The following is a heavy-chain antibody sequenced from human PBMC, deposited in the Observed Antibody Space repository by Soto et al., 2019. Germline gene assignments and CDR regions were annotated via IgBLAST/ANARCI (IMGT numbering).Heavy chain of an antibody. D-gene: IGHD3-10*01. V-gene: IGHV4-34*01. CDR3: AAGYYFDY. J-gene: IGHJ4*01. Sequence: SETLSLTCAVYGGSFSGYFWNWIRQPPGKGLEWIGEINHGGSTKYNPSLKSRVSISVDTSKNQFYLKLTSVTAADTAVYYCAAGYYFDYWAHGTLVTVSS. CDR2: INHGGST. CDR1: GGSFSGYF.